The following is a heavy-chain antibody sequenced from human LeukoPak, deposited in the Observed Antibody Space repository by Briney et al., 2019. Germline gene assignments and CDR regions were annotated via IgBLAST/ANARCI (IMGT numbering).Heavy chain of an antibody. D-gene: IGHD1-26*01. CDR1: GYTFTSYD. Sequence: ASVKVSCKASGYTFTSYDINWVRRATGQGLEWMGWMNPNSGNTGYAQKFQGRVTMTRNTSISTAYMELSSLRSEDTAVYYCARGIVGATGFDYWGQGTLSPSPQ. J-gene: IGHJ4*02. CDR3: ARGIVGATGFDY. V-gene: IGHV1-8*01. CDR2: MNPNSGNT.